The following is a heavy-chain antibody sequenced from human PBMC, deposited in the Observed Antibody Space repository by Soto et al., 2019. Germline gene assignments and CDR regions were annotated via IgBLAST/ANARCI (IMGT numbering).Heavy chain of an antibody. CDR2: INHSGST. D-gene: IGHD3-16*02. J-gene: IGHJ3*01. Sequence: QPPGKVLEWIGEINHSGSTNYNPSHKSRVTISVDTSKNQFSLKLISVTAADTAVYYCARGLPSNYDYIWGSYRYGRFFFD. V-gene: IGHV4-34*01. CDR3: ARGLPSNYDYIWGSYRYGRFFFD.